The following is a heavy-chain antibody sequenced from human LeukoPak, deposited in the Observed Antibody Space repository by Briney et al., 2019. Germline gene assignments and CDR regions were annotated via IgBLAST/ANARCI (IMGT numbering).Heavy chain of an antibody. V-gene: IGHV3-23*01. Sequence: PGGSLRLSCAASGFTFSAYAMSWVRQAPGKGLEWVSTFSDTDTGTYYADSVNGRFTISGDTSKNTLYLQMSGLRAEDTAIYYCAKELTRMTVAGTFGYWGQGALVTVSS. CDR2: FSDTDTGT. CDR3: AKELTRMTVAGTFGY. D-gene: IGHD6-19*01. CDR1: GFTFSAYA. J-gene: IGHJ4*02.